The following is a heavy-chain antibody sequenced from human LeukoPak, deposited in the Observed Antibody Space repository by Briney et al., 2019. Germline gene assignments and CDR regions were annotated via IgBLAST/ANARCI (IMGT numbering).Heavy chain of an antibody. CDR3: ARVKQWPVSFDY. Sequence: GRSLRLSCAASGFTFSNYWMHWVRQAPGKGLVWVSRINSDGSSTSYADSVKGRFTISRDNAKNTLYLQMNSLRAEDTAVYYCARVKQWPVSFDYWGQGTLVTVSS. V-gene: IGHV3-74*01. CDR2: INSDGSST. CDR1: GFTFSNYW. J-gene: IGHJ4*02. D-gene: IGHD6-19*01.